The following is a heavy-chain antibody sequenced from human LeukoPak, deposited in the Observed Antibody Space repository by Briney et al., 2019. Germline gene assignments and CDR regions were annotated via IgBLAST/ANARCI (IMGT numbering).Heavy chain of an antibody. CDR2: INHSGST. J-gene: IGHJ5*02. Sequence: PSETLSLTCAVYGGSFSGYYWSWIRQPPGKGLEWIGEINHSGSTNYNPSLKSRVTISVDTSKNQFSLKLSSVTAADTAVYYCARRGLRYFDWLPRYNWFDPWGQGTLVTVSS. CDR3: ARRGLRYFDWLPRYNWFDP. CDR1: GGSFSGYY. D-gene: IGHD3-9*01. V-gene: IGHV4-34*01.